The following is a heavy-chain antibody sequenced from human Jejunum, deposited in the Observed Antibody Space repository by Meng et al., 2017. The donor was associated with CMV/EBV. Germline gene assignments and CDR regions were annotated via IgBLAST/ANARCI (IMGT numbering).Heavy chain of an antibody. D-gene: IGHD1-1*01. J-gene: IGHJ4*02. Sequence: SGFTCSNSWMNWVRQVPGKGLVWVSRIKTDGSYTTYVDSVKGRFTISRDNTKNTLYLQMNSLRVEDTALYYCVRESAATGTYYFDYWGQGALVTVSS. CDR1: GFTCSNSW. CDR2: IKTDGSYT. V-gene: IGHV3-74*01. CDR3: VRESAATGTYYFDY.